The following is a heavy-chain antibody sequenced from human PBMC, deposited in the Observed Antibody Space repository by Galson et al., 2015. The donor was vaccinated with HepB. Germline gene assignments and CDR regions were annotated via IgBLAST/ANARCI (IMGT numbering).Heavy chain of an antibody. Sequence: SLRLSCAASGFTFSNYAMSWVRQAPGKGPEWVSGISSSGGSTYYADSVKGRFTISRDNSKNTLSLQMSSLRAEDTARYFCAKGRSGLLGDGYNPTLRDYWGQGTLVSVSS. CDR1: GFTFSNYA. CDR3: AKGRSGLLGDGYNPTLRDY. CDR2: ISSSGGST. V-gene: IGHV3-23*01. J-gene: IGHJ4*02. D-gene: IGHD5-24*01.